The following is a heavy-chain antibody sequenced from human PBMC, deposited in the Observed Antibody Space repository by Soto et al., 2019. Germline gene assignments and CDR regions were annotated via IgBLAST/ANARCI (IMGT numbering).Heavy chain of an antibody. J-gene: IGHJ6*03. CDR2: ISSSSSTI. V-gene: IGHV3-48*01. CDR1: GFTFSSYS. CDR3: ARDLSVNYYYYYMDV. Sequence: VPLVESGGGLVQPGGSLRLSCAASGFTFSSYSMNWVRQAPGKGLEWVSYISSSSSTIYYADSVKGRFTISRDNAKNSLYLQMNSLRAEDTAVYYCARDLSVNYYYYYMDVWGKGTTVTVSS.